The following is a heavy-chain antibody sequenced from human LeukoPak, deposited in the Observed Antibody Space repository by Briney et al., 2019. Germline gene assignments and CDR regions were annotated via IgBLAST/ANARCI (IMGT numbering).Heavy chain of an antibody. Sequence: GGSLRLSCAASGFTFSSYWMHWVRQAPGKGLVWVSRIKGDGSHTIYADSVKGRFTISRDNAKNTLYLQMNSLRAEDTAVYYCAKSLLTTATGTGRAFDIWGQGTMVTVSS. D-gene: IGHD1-1*01. CDR2: IKGDGSHT. V-gene: IGHV3-74*01. CDR1: GFTFSSYW. CDR3: AKSLLTTATGTGRAFDI. J-gene: IGHJ3*02.